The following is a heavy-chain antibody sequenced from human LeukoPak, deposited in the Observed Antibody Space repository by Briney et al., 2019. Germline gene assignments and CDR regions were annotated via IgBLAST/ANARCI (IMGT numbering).Heavy chain of an antibody. D-gene: IGHD5-24*01. V-gene: IGHV6-1*01. CDR3: ARQNNTYHHYNLGWFDP. Sequence: SQTLSLTCAISGDSVSSNSAAWNWIRQSPSRGLEWLGRTYYRSKWYNDYAVSMKSRITMNPDTSKNQFSLQLSSVTPEDTAVYYCARQNNTYHHYNLGWFDPWGQGTLVTVSS. CDR2: TYYRSKWYN. J-gene: IGHJ5*02. CDR1: GDSVSSNSAA.